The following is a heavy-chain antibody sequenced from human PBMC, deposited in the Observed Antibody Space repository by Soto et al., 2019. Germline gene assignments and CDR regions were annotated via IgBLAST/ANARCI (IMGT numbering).Heavy chain of an antibody. D-gene: IGHD6-19*01. V-gene: IGHV1-8*01. J-gene: IGHJ4*02. CDR1: GYTFTSYD. CDR3: ARGVQAGVDY. Sequence: QVQLVQSGAEVKEPGASVKVSCEASGYTFTSYDINWVRQATGQGLEWMGWMSPSNGNTGYAQTFQGRVTMTRDTSKSTAYMELSSLTSEDTAVYYYARGVQAGVDYWGQGTLVTVSS. CDR2: MSPSNGNT.